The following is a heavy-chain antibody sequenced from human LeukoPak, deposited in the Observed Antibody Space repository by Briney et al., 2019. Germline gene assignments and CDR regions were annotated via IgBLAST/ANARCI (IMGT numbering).Heavy chain of an antibody. J-gene: IGHJ5*02. V-gene: IGHV1-2*02. Sequence: ASVKVSCKASGYTFTGYYMHWVRQAPGQGLEWMGWINPNSGGTHYAQKFLGRVTLTRDTSISTAYMELSRLRSDDTAVYYCARDHEYQLLTNWFDPWGQGTPVTVSS. CDR1: GYTFTGYY. CDR3: ARDHEYQLLTNWFDP. CDR2: INPNSGGT. D-gene: IGHD2-2*01.